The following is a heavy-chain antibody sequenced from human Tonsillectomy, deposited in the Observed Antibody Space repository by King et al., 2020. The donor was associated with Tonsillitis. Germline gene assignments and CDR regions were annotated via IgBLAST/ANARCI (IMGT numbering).Heavy chain of an antibody. V-gene: IGHV3-48*01. Sequence: VPLLASWGGLVQPGGSLRLSCAASGFPFRSSRMPWVRKAPGTGLEWVSYISSSSSTIYYEDSVKGRFTISRDNATNSLYLQMNSLRAEDTDGEDGERERKTTRGKEEAGERGGKGTRGT. CDR2: ISSSSSTI. J-gene: IGHJ3*01. D-gene: IGHD3-16*01. CDR1: GFPFRSSR. CDR3: ERERKTTRGKEEAGER.